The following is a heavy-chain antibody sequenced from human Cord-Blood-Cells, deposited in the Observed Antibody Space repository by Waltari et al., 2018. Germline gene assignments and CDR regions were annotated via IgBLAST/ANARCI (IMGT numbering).Heavy chain of an antibody. D-gene: IGHD2-2*01. CDR3: AREGLGYCSSTSCYALDY. CDR1: GGSFSGYY. Sequence: QVQLQQWGAGLLKPSETLSLTCAVYGGSFSGYYWSWIRQPPGKGLEWVGEINQSGSTNYNPSLKSRVTISVDTSKNQFSLKLSSVTAADTAVYYCAREGLGYCSSTSCYALDYWGQGTLVTVSS. J-gene: IGHJ4*02. V-gene: IGHV4-34*01. CDR2: INQSGST.